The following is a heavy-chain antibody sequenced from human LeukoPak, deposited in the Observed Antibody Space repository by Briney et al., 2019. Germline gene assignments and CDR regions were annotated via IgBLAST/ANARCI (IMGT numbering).Heavy chain of an antibody. CDR3: ARLTGYDWESSYDY. V-gene: IGHV4-59*01. CDR1: GGSSNTFY. CDR2: FYNGGQT. J-gene: IGHJ4*02. Sequence: SETLSLTCTLSGGSSNTFYWSWIRQPPGKGLEWIGYFYNGGQTYYNVSLKSRVTISVDTSKNQFSLNLSSVTAADTAVYYCARLTGYDWESSYDYWGQGTLVTVSS. D-gene: IGHD5-12*01.